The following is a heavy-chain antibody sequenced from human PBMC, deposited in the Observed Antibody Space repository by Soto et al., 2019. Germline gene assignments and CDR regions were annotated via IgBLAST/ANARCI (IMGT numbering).Heavy chain of an antibody. Sequence: EVQLVESGGGLVKPGGSLRLSCAASGFTFSSYSMNWVRQAPGKGLEWVSSISSSSSYIYYADSVKGRFTISRDNAKNSLYLQMNSLRAEDTAVYYCASTYYYGSGSYYNSDYWGQGTLVTVSS. CDR1: GFTFSSYS. CDR3: ASTYYYGSGSYYNSDY. CDR2: ISSSSSYI. V-gene: IGHV3-21*01. J-gene: IGHJ4*02. D-gene: IGHD3-10*01.